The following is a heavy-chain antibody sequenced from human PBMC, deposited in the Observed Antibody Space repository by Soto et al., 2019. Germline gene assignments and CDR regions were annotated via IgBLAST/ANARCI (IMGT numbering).Heavy chain of an antibody. J-gene: IGHJ6*02. V-gene: IGHV1-2*04. CDR2: INPNSGGT. CDR3: ARPNAPRCSGDNDYYYGMDV. CDR1: GYTFTGYY. Sequence: GASVKVSCKASGYTFTGYYMHWVRQAPGQGLEWMGWINPNSGGTNYAQKFQGWVTMTRDTSISTAYMELSRLRSDDTAVYYCARPNAPRCSGDNDYYYGMDVWGQGTTVTVSS. D-gene: IGHD2-15*01.